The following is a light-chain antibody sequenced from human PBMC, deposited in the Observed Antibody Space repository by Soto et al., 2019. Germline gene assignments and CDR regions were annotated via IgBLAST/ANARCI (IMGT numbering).Light chain of an antibody. J-gene: IGLJ2*01. CDR1: SSNIGSNY. Sequence: QSVLTQPPSASGAPGQRVTISCSGSSSNIGSNYVYWYHQLPGTAPKLLIYRNNQRRSGVPDRFSGSKSGTSASLAISGLRSEDEADYYCAAWDDTLSGVLFGGGTKLTVL. CDR3: AAWDDTLSGVL. CDR2: RNN. V-gene: IGLV1-47*01.